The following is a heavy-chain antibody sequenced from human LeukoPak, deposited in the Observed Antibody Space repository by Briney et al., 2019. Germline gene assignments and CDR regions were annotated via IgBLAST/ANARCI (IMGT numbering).Heavy chain of an antibody. V-gene: IGHV3-15*01. D-gene: IGHD2/OR15-2a*01. CDR1: GFTFSSYA. Sequence: RGSLRLSCAASGFTFSSYAMSWVRQAPGKGLEWVGRIRPETDGGTTDYAAPVKGRFTISRDHSKNTLYLQMDSLKIEDTAVYYCTILFAWYFDYWAHGTLVTVSS. J-gene: IGHJ4*01. CDR2: IRPETDGGTT. CDR3: TILFAWYFDY.